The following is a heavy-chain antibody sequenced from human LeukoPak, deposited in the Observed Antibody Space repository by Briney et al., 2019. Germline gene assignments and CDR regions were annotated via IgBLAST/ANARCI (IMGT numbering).Heavy chain of an antibody. D-gene: IGHD3-9*01. CDR2: ISAYNGNT. CDR1: GYTFTSYG. J-gene: IGHJ3*02. Sequence: ASVKVSCKASGYTFTSYGISWVRQAPGQGLEWMGWISAYNGNTNYAQKLQGRVTMTTDTSTSTAYVELRSVRSDDRAVYYGARFRRGLRYFDDDAFDIWGQGTMVTVS. V-gene: IGHV1-18*01. CDR3: ARFRRGLRYFDDDAFDI.